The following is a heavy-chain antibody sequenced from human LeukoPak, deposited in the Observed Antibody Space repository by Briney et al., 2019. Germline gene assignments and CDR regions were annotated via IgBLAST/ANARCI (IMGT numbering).Heavy chain of an antibody. CDR1: GFTFSTYA. Sequence: GGSLRVSCAASGFTFSTYAMSWVRQAPGKGLEGVSAISDSGGGTSYADSVRGRFTISRDNSRNTLYLQMNSLRADDTAIYYCAKVRGRVVAPDFGYYFDYWGQGALVTVSS. CDR3: AKVRGRVVAPDFGYYFDY. J-gene: IGHJ4*02. D-gene: IGHD2-15*01. CDR2: ISDSGGGT. V-gene: IGHV3-23*01.